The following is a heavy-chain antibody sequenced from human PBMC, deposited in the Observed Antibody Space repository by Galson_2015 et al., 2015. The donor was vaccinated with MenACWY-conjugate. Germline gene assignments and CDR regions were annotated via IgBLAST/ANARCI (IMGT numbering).Heavy chain of an antibody. CDR2: ISPGDSNT. D-gene: IGHD1-26*01. CDR1: GYSFTTYW. V-gene: IGHV5-51*01. J-gene: IGHJ6*02. CDR3: ARHPPGGRGLDV. Sequence: QSGAEVKKSGESLTISCPGSGYSFTTYWIAWVRQMPGRGLEWVGLISPGDSNTRYSPSFQGQVTISADKSISTAYLQWSSLKASDTAMYYCARHPPGGRGLDVWGQGTTVTVSS.